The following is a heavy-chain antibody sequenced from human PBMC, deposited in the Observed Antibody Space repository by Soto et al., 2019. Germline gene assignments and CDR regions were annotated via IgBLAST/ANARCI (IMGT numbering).Heavy chain of an antibody. V-gene: IGHV1-69*12. D-gene: IGHD6-13*01. J-gene: IGHJ4*02. CDR2: IIPIFGTA. CDR3: ARVAPVAAAPLDY. CDR1: GGTFSSYA. Sequence: QVQLVQSGAEVKKPGSSVKVSCKASGGTFSSYAISWVRQAPGQGLEWRGGIIPIFGTANYAQKFQGRVTITADESTGTAYMELSRLRSEGTAVDYCARVAPVAAAPLDYGGQGTLVTVSS.